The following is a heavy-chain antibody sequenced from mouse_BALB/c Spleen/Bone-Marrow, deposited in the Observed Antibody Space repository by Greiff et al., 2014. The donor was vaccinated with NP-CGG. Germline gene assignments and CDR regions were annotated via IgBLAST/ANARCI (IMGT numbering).Heavy chain of an antibody. Sequence: VQLKESGPELVKPGASMKISCKASGYSFTGYTMNWVKQSHGKSLEWIGLINPCNGGTSYNQKFKGKATLTVDKSSSTAYMELLSLTSEDSAVYYCARDYYGSSYGFAYWGQGTLVTVSA. D-gene: IGHD1-1*01. V-gene: IGHV1-18*01. CDR2: INPCNGGT. CDR1: GYSFTGYT. CDR3: ARDYYGSSYGFAY. J-gene: IGHJ3*01.